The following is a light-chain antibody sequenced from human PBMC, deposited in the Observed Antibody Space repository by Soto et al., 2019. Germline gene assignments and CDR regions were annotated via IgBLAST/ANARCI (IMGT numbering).Light chain of an antibody. CDR2: EVN. J-gene: IGLJ3*02. V-gene: IGLV2-14*01. Sequence: QSALTQPASVSGSPGQSVTISCTGTSSDLGDDNHVSWYQQYPGKAPKLMIYEVNNRPSGVSDRISVSKSENTASLTLSGFQAEDEGDYYCSSGTRTTTPWVFGGGTKLTVL. CDR1: SSDLGDDNH. CDR3: SSGTRTTTPWV.